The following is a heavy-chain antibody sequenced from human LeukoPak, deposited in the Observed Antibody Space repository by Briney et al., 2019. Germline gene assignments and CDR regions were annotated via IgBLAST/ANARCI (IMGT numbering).Heavy chain of an antibody. CDR2: IYPGDSDT. CDR3: ARHGPYYDSSGCDI. J-gene: IGHJ3*02. Sequence: GESLKISCKGSGYNFPNHWIGWVRQMPGKGLEWMGIIYPGDSDTRYSPSFQGQVTISADKSISTAYLQWSSLKASDTAMYYCARHGPYYDSSGCDIWGQGTMVTVSS. V-gene: IGHV5-51*01. CDR1: GYNFPNHW. D-gene: IGHD3-22*01.